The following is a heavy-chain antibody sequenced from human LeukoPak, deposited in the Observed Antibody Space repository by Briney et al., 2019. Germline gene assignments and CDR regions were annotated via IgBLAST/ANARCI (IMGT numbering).Heavy chain of an antibody. CDR3: ARDYSY. CDR2: ISNNGGST. D-gene: IGHD2-21*01. Sequence: PGGSLRLSCAASGFTFSSYAMHWVRQAPGKGLEYVSAISNNGGSTYYANSVKGRFTISRDNSKNTLYLQMGSLRAEDMAVYYCARDYSYWGQGTLVTVSS. CDR1: GFTFSSYA. J-gene: IGHJ4*02. V-gene: IGHV3-64*01.